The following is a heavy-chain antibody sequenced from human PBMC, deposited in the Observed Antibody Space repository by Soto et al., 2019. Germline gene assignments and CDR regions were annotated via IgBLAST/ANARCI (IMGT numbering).Heavy chain of an antibody. Sequence: EVQLVESGGDLVQPGRSLRLSCAASGFTFDDYPMHWVRQAPGKGLEWVSGISWNSENIGYADSVKGRFTISRDNAKKSLYLQMSGMRAEDTALYFCVRDGVTAICGRVCDGVNVWGRGTMVTVSS. V-gene: IGHV3-9*01. CDR2: ISWNSENI. CDR3: VRDGVTAICGRVCDGVNV. J-gene: IGHJ3*01. D-gene: IGHD2-21*02. CDR1: GFTFDDYP.